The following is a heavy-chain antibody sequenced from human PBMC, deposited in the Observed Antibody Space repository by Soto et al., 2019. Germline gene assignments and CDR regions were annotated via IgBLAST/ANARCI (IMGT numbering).Heavy chain of an antibody. CDR1: GGSVSSGRYY. D-gene: IGHD6-19*01. J-gene: IGHJ6*02. V-gene: IGHV4-61*01. Sequence: PSETLSLTCTVSGGSVSSGRYYWSWIRQPPGKGLEWIGYIYYSGCTNYNPSLKSRVTISVDTSKNQFSLKLSSVTAADTAVYYCARGIEGWYQGRYYYGMDVWGQGTTVTVSS. CDR2: IYYSGCT. CDR3: ARGIEGWYQGRYYYGMDV.